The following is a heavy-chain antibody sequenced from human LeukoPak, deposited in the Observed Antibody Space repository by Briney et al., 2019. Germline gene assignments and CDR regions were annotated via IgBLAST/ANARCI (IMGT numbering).Heavy chain of an antibody. Sequence: GGSLRLSCAASGFTFSSYAMSWVRQAPGKGLEWVGRIKSKTDGGTTDYAAPVKGRFTISRDDSKNTLYLQMNSLKTEDTAVYYCTTRDGDYVRYYYYCMDVWGKGTAVTVSS. CDR3: TTRDGDYVRYYYYCMDV. CDR2: IKSKTDGGTT. CDR1: GFTFSSYA. J-gene: IGHJ6*03. D-gene: IGHD4-17*01. V-gene: IGHV3-15*01.